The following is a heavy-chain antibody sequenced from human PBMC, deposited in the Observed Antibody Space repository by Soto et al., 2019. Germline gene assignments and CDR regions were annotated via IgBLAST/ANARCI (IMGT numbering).Heavy chain of an antibody. CDR1: GGSISSSY. J-gene: IGHJ4*02. D-gene: IGHD5-12*01. V-gene: IGHV4-59*01. CDR2: IHYSGST. Sequence: QVQLQESGPGLVKPSETLSLSCTVSGGSISSSYWSWIRQPPGKGLEWIGFIHYSGSTNYNPSLKSRVSISVDTSKNQFSLKLTSVTAADTAVYYCARDPGYSNNWGAFAYWGQGVLVAVSS. CDR3: ARDPGYSNNWGAFAY.